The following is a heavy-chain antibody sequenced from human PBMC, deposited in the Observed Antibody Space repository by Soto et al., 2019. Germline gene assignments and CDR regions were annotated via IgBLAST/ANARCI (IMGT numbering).Heavy chain of an antibody. J-gene: IGHJ6*02. Sequence: SGTLSLTCPVSGCSVSSNRYSWGRLRPSPGKGLEWIGSIYSSEKTYSNSALKSCITISVDRSKNQFSLKLSSVTAADTAVYYCHARGPLPTAGNGEYYYYGMDVWGQGTTVTVS. D-gene: IGHD1-26*01. CDR3: HARGPLPTAGNGEYYYYGMDV. CDR2: IYSSEKT. V-gene: IGHV4-39*07. CDR1: GCSVSSNRYS.